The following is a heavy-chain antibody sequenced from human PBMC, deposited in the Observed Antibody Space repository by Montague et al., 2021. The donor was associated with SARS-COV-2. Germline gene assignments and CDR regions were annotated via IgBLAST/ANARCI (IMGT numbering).Heavy chain of an antibody. V-gene: IGHV4-4*07. CDR2: VTTSGTT. CDR3: ARTPTRPLSLDS. Sequence: SETLSLTCAVSGGSITGFSWSWVRQPAGKGLEWIGRVTTSGTTNYSPSRRSRVTTSVDTSKNQFSLNLNSVTAADTAVYYCARTPTRPLSLDSWGQGTLVTVSS. J-gene: IGHJ4*02. D-gene: IGHD6-6*01. CDR1: GGSITGFS.